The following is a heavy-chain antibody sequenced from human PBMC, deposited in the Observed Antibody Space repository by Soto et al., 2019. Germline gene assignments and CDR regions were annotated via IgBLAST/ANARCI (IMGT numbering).Heavy chain of an antibody. D-gene: IGHD3-10*01. CDR3: ARGGGARRVPFDY. V-gene: IGHV4-31*03. CDR1: GGSISSGGYY. Sequence: QVQLQESGPGLVKPSQTLSLTCTVSGGSISSGGYYWSWIRPHPGKGLEWIGYIYYSGSTYYNPSLTRRVTISVDTSKNQFSLKLSSVTAADTAVYYCARGGGARRVPFDYWGQGTLVTVSS. J-gene: IGHJ4*02. CDR2: IYYSGST.